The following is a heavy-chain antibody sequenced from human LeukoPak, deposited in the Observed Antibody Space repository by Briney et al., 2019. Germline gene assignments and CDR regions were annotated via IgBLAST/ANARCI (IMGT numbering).Heavy chain of an antibody. CDR1: GFTFSSYS. V-gene: IGHV3-21*01. D-gene: IGHD2-2*01. CDR2: ISSSSYI. Sequence: GGSLRLSCAASGFTFSSYSMNWVRQAPGKGLEWVSSISSSSYIYYAGSVKDRLTKSRDNAENSLYLQMNRLRAEDTAVSYCARDRNVVDFDYCGQRTLVALSS. CDR3: ARDRNVVDFDY. J-gene: IGHJ4*02.